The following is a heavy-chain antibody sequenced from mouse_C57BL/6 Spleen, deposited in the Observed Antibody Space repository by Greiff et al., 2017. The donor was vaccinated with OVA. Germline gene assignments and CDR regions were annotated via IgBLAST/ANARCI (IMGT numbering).Heavy chain of an antibody. CDR3: ARHGGLLPYWYFDV. CDR2: ISGGGGNT. CDR1: GFTFSSYT. J-gene: IGHJ1*03. V-gene: IGHV5-9*01. Sequence: EVKLEESGGGLVKPGGSLKLSCAASGFTFSSYTMSWVRQTPEKRLEWVATISGGGGNTYYPDSVKGRFTISRDNAKNTLYLQMSSLRSEDTALYYCARHGGLLPYWYFDVWGTGTTVTVSS. D-gene: IGHD2-3*01.